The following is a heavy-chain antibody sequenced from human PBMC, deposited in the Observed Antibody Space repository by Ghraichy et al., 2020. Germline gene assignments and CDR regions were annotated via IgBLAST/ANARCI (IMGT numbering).Heavy chain of an antibody. J-gene: IGHJ4*02. CDR1: GFTFSSYW. V-gene: IGHV3-7*01. Sequence: GGSLRLSCAASGFTFSSYWMSWVRQAPGKGLEWVANMREDGGEKYYVESVKGRFTISRDNAKNSLYLQMNSLRAEDTAVYYCAREDVSQLGHIDYWGQGVLVTVSS. CDR3: AREDVSQLGHIDY. CDR2: MREDGGEK. D-gene: IGHD6-6*01.